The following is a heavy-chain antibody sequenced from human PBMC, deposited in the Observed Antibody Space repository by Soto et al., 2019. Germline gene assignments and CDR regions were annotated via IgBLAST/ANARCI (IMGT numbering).Heavy chain of an antibody. D-gene: IGHD3-16*02. V-gene: IGHV3-23*01. CDR1: GFTFSIYA. Sequence: GGSLRLSCAASGFTFSIYAMTWVRQSPGKGLEWVSSMSRTGDNTYYADSVKGRFTISRGNAKNTLYLQMNSLRAEDTAIYYCAKDQSNRNPLYSFDFWGPGTLVTVSS. CDR3: AKDQSNRNPLYSFDF. J-gene: IGHJ4*02. CDR2: MSRTGDNT.